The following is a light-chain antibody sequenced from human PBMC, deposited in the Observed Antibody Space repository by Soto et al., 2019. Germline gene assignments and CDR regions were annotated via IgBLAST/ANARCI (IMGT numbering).Light chain of an antibody. V-gene: IGKV2-28*01. CDR3: VQALQTTLS. CDR1: QSLLHRNGYNY. Sequence: DIVLTQSPLSLPVTPGEPASISCRSSQSLLHRNGYNYLDWYLQKPGQSPQLLIYLGSNRASGVPDRFSGSGSGTDFTLKISRVEAEDVGIYYCVQALQTTLSFAGGTKVQLK. J-gene: IGKJ4*01. CDR2: LGS.